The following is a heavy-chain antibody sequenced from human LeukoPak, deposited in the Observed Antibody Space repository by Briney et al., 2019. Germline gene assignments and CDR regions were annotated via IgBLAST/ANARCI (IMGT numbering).Heavy chain of an antibody. CDR2: ISWNSGSI. D-gene: IGHD6-13*01. CDR3: ATIAAAGTEVY. CDR1: GFTFDDYA. J-gene: IGHJ4*02. Sequence: PGRSLRLSCAASGFTFDDYAMHWVRQAPGKGLEWVSGISWNSGSIGYADSVKGRFTISRDNAKNSLYLQMNSLRAEDTAVYYCATIAAAGTEVYWGQGTLVTVSS. V-gene: IGHV3-9*01.